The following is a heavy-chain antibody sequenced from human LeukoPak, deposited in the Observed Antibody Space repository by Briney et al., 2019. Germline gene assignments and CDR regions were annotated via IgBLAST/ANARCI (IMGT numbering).Heavy chain of an antibody. CDR3: ARDYYYEMDV. Sequence: PGGSLRLSCAASGFTFSSCEMNWVRQAPGKGLEWVSYISSSGSTIYYADSVKGRFTISRDNAKNSLYLQMNSLRAEDTAVYYCARDYYYEMDVWGQGTTVTVSS. V-gene: IGHV3-48*03. CDR1: GFTFSSCE. J-gene: IGHJ6*02. CDR2: ISSSGSTI. D-gene: IGHD3-22*01.